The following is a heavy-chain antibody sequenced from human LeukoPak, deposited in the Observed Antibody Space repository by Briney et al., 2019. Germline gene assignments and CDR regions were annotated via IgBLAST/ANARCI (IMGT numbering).Heavy chain of an antibody. CDR2: IKQDGSEK. CDR3: ARDNQNQLHYYDSSPFDY. J-gene: IGHJ4*02. D-gene: IGHD3-22*01. V-gene: IGHV3-7*01. Sequence: SGGSLRLSCAASGFTFSSYWMSWVRQAPGKGLEWVANIKQDGSEKYYVDSVKGRFTISRDNAKNSLYLQMNSLRAEDTAVYYCARDNQNQLHYYDSSPFDYWGQGTLVTVSS. CDR1: GFTFSSYW.